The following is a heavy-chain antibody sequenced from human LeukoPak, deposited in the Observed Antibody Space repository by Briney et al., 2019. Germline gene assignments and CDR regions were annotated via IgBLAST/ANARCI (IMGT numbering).Heavy chain of an antibody. CDR3: ARDLGDYVLFDY. CDR2: ISAYNGNT. D-gene: IGHD4-17*01. J-gene: IGHJ4*02. Sequence: GASVTVSCKASGYTFTSYGISWMRQAAGQGLEWMGWISAYNGNTNYAQKLQGRVTMTTDTSTSTAYMELRSLRSDDTAVYYCARDLGDYVLFDYWGQGTLVTVSS. CDR1: GYTFTSYG. V-gene: IGHV1-18*01.